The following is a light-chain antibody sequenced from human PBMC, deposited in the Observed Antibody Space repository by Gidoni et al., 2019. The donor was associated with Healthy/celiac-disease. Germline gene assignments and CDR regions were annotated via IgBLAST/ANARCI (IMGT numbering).Light chain of an antibody. CDR3: QQSYSTLWT. J-gene: IGKJ1*01. V-gene: IGKV1-39*01. Sequence: DIQMTQSPSSLSASVGDRVTITCRASQSISSYLNWYQQKPGKARKLLIYAASSLQSRVPSRFSGIGSGTDFTLTISSLQPEDFATYYCQQSYSTLWTFGQGTKVEIK. CDR1: QSISSY. CDR2: AAS.